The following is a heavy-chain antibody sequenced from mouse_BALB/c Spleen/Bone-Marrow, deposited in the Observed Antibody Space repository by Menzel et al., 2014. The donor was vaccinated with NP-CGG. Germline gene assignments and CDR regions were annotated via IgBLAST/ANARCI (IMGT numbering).Heavy chain of an antibody. Sequence: CGGGLVKPGGSLKLSCAASGFAFSSYDMSWVRQTPEKRLEWVAYISSGGGSTYYPDTVKGRFTISRDNAKNTLYLQMSSLKSEDTAMYYCAREVLRDYFDYWGQGTTLTVSS. V-gene: IGHV5-12-1*01. CDR1: GFAFSSYD. CDR2: ISSGGGST. CDR3: AREVLRDYFDY. D-gene: IGHD1-1*01. J-gene: IGHJ2*01.